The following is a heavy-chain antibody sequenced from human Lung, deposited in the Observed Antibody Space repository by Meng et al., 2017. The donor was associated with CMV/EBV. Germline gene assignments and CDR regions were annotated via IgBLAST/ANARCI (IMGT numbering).Heavy chain of an antibody. CDR2: IYHTGST. CDR1: TRSISSMNC. J-gene: IGHJ4*02. V-gene: IGHV4-4*03. Sequence: GASLQCAPRTLAPTSTISTRSISSMNCWSGVRTPPGTGLEWMRGIYHTGSTNSNPSLKRRVTISVDKSKNQFSLKLSSVTAAYTAVYYCASFPPPGKQWLVTDYWGQGTLVTVSS. CDR3: ASFPPPGKQWLVTDY. D-gene: IGHD6-19*01.